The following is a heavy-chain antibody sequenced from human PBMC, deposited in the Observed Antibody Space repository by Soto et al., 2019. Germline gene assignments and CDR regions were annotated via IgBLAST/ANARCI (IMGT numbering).Heavy chain of an antibody. D-gene: IGHD2-15*01. V-gene: IGHV4-39*01. CDR3: ARLRVRCSGGSCYPRLIWP. J-gene: IGHJ5*02. CDR2: IYYSGST. Sequence: ASETLSLTCTVSGGSISSSSYYWVWIRHPPGKGLEWIGSIYYSGSTYYNPSLKSRVTISVDTSKNQFSLKLSSVTAADTAVYYCARLRVRCSGGSCYPRLIWPWGQGTLVTVSS. CDR1: GGSISSSSYY.